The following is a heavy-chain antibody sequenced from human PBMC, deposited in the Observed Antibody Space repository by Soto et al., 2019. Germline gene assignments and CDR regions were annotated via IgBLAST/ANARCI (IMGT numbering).Heavy chain of an antibody. V-gene: IGHV3-33*01. CDR1: GFTFSSYG. D-gene: IGHD1-1*01. CDR2: IWYDGSNK. Sequence: GGSLRLSCAASGFTFSSYGMHWVRQAPGKGLEWVAVIWYDGSNKYYADSVKGRFTISRDNSKNTLYLQMNSLRAEDTAVYYCARDGPEPEDYGMDVWGQGTTVTVSS. J-gene: IGHJ6*02. CDR3: ARDGPEPEDYGMDV.